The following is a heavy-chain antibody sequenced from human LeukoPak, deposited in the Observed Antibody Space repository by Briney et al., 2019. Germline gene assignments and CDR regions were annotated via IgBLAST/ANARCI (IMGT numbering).Heavy chain of an antibody. V-gene: IGHV1-46*01. CDR3: ARDKAVKRGYSYGLGY. CDR1: GYTFTSYY. J-gene: IGHJ4*02. D-gene: IGHD5-18*01. Sequence: ASVKVSCKASGYTFTSYYMHWVRQAPGQGLEWMGTINPSGGSTSYAQKFQGRVTMTRDTSTSTVYMELSSLRSEDTAVYYCARDKAVKRGYSYGLGYWGQGTLVTVSS. CDR2: INPSGGST.